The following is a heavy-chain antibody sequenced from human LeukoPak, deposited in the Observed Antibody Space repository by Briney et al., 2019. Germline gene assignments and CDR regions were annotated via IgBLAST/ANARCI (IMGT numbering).Heavy chain of an antibody. D-gene: IGHD3-22*01. Sequence: GGSLRLSCAASGFTFSSYSMNWVRQAPGKGLEWVSYISSSSTIYYADSVKGRFTISRDNAKNSLYLQMNSLRAEDTAVYYCARGGQNYYDSSGYYGYWGQGTLVTVSS. CDR3: ARGGQNYYDSSGYYGY. CDR1: GFTFSSYS. V-gene: IGHV3-48*04. CDR2: ISSSSTI. J-gene: IGHJ4*02.